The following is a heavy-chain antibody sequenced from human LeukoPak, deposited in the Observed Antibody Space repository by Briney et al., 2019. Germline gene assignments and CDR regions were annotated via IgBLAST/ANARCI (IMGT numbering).Heavy chain of an antibody. Sequence: PSETLSLTSTVSGGSIGSYYWSWIRQPPGKGLEWIGYMYYSGSTNYNPSLRSRVTILVDTSKNQFSLKLSSVTAADTAVYYCARGSEDSSGYSFDYWGQGTLVTVSS. J-gene: IGHJ4*02. D-gene: IGHD3-22*01. V-gene: IGHV4-59*01. CDR1: GGSIGSYY. CDR3: ARGSEDSSGYSFDY. CDR2: MYYSGST.